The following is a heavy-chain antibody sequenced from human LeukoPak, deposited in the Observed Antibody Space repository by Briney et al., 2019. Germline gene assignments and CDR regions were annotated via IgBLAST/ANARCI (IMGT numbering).Heavy chain of an antibody. D-gene: IGHD3-16*02. CDR2: IKQDGSEK. CDR1: GFTVSSNY. J-gene: IGHJ4*02. CDR3: AREGEGEWYYDYVWGSYRPQHFDY. V-gene: IGHV3-7*01. Sequence: GGSLRLSCAASGFTVSSNYMSWVRQAPGKGLEWVANIKQDGSEKYYVDSVKGRFTISRDNAKNSLYLQMNSLRAEDTAVYYCAREGEGEWYYDYVWGSYRPQHFDYWGQGTLVTVSS.